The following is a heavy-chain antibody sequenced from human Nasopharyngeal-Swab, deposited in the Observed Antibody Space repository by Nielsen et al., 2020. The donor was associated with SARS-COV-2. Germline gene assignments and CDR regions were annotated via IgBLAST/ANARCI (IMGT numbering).Heavy chain of an antibody. CDR1: GGSISSGSYY. CDR3: ARGLVGDFDL. V-gene: IGHV4-61*02. J-gene: IGHJ2*01. CDR2: IYTSGST. Sequence: SETLSLTCTASGGSISSGSYYWSWIRQPAGKGLEWIGRIYTSGSTNYNPSLKSRVTISVDTSKNQFSMKLSSVTAADTAVYYCARGLVGDFDLWGRGTLVTVSS. D-gene: IGHD6-6*01.